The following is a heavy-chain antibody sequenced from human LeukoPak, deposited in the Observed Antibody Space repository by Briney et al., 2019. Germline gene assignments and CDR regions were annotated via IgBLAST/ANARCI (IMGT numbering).Heavy chain of an antibody. CDR1: GGSISSYY. CDR2: IYYSGST. CDR3: ARSPWYYYGSGSYYNAPKYFDY. Sequence: SETLSLTCTVSGGSISSYYWSWIRQPPGKGLEWIGYIYYSGSTNYNPSLKSRVTISVDTSKNQFSLKLSSVTAADTAVYYCARSPWYYYGSGSYYNAPKYFDYWGQGTLVTVSS. V-gene: IGHV4-59*12. J-gene: IGHJ4*02. D-gene: IGHD3-10*01.